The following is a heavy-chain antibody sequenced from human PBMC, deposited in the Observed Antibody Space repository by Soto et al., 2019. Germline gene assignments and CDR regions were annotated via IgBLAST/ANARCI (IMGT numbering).Heavy chain of an antibody. CDR3: ARDRVWSDLYYGMDV. V-gene: IGHV4-31*03. Sequence: QVQLQESGPGLVKPSQTLSLTCTVSGGSISSGGYYWSWIRRHPGKGLEWIGYIYYSGSTYYNPSLKSRVTISVDTSKNQFSLKLSSVTAADTAVYYCARDRVWSDLYYGMDVWGQGTTVTVSS. CDR1: GGSISSGGYY. D-gene: IGHD1-26*01. CDR2: IYYSGST. J-gene: IGHJ6*02.